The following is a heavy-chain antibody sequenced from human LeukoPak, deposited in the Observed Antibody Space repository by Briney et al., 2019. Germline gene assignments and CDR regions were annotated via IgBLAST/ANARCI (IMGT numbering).Heavy chain of an antibody. CDR2: IKQDGSEK. CDR1: GFTFRTYW. Sequence: PGGSLRLSCAASGFTFRTYWMSWVRQAPGKGLEWVANIKQDGSEKYYVDSVKGRFTISRDNAKNLLSLQMNSLRAEDTAVYYCATHGYNRDYYFDYWGQGTLVTVSS. D-gene: IGHD5-24*01. J-gene: IGHJ4*02. V-gene: IGHV3-7*01. CDR3: ATHGYNRDYYFDY.